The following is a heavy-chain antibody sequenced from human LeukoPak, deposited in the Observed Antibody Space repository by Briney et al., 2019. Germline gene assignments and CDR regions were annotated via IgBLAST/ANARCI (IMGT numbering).Heavy chain of an antibody. V-gene: IGHV4-4*07. Sequence: SETLSLTCTVSGGSISSYYWSWIRQPAGKGLEWIGRIYTSGSTNYNPSLKSRVTMSVDTSKNQFSLKLRSVTAADTAVYYCARDDAYCIGGSCYPDAFDIWGQGTMVTVSS. CDR1: GGSISSYY. CDR2: IYTSGST. J-gene: IGHJ3*02. CDR3: ARDDAYCIGGSCYPDAFDI. D-gene: IGHD2-15*01.